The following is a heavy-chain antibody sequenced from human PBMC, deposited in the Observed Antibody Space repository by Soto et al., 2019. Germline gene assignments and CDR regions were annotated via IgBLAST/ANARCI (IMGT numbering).Heavy chain of an antibody. CDR1: GGTFSSYA. CDR3: ARDRAYGSGSYYNY. J-gene: IGHJ4*02. CDR2: IIPILGTA. D-gene: IGHD3-10*01. Sequence: QVQLVQSGAEVKKPGSSVKVSCKASGGTFSSYAISWVRQAPGQGLEWMGGIIPILGTANYAQKFQGRVTITADESTSTAYMELSSLRSEDTAVYYCARDRAYGSGSYYNYWGQGTLVTVSS. V-gene: IGHV1-69*12.